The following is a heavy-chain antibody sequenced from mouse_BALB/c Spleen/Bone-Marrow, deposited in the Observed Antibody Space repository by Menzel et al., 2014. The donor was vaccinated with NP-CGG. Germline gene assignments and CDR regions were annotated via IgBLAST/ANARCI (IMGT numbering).Heavy chain of an antibody. CDR2: IDTSDSYT. J-gene: IGHJ3*01. V-gene: IGHV1-69*01. D-gene: IGHD4-1*01. Sequence: VQLQQSGAELVMPGASVKMSCKASGYTFTDYWMHWVKQWPGQGLEWIGAIDTSDSYTSYNQKFKGKATLTVDESSSTAYMQLSSLTSEDSAVYYCARGDWDDAYWGQGTLVTVSA. CDR3: ARGDWDDAY. CDR1: GYTFTDYW.